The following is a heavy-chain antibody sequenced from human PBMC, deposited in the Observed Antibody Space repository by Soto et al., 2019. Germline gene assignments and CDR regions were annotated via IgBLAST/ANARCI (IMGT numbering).Heavy chain of an antibody. Sequence: QLQLQESGSGLVKPSQTLSLTCAVSGGSISSGGYSWIWIRQPPGKGLEWIGYIYNSGSTYYSPSLYCRVAISVDGSKNPFPLKLRAVTAADPAVYYCASRPSGSGFDPWGQGTLVTFS. V-gene: IGHV4-30-2*01. D-gene: IGHD1-26*01. CDR2: IYNSGST. J-gene: IGHJ5*02. CDR1: GGSISSGGYS. CDR3: ASRPSGSGFDP.